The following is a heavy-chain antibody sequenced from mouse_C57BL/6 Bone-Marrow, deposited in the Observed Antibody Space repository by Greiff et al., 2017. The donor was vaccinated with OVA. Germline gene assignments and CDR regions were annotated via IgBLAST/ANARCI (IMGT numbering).Heavy chain of an antibody. V-gene: IGHV1-54*01. Sequence: VQLVESGAELVRPGTSVKVSCKASGYAFTNYLIEWVKQRPGQGLEWIGVINPGSGGTNYNEKFKGKATLTADKSSSTAYMQLSSLTSEDSAVYFCARSDSNYLDFDCWGQGTTLTVSS. D-gene: IGHD2-5*01. J-gene: IGHJ2*01. CDR2: INPGSGGT. CDR1: GYAFTNYL. CDR3: ARSDSNYLDFDC.